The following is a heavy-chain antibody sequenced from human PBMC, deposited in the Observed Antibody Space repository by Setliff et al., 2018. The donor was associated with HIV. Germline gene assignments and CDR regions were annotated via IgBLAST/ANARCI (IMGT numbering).Heavy chain of an antibody. Sequence: ASVKVSCKASGHSFTNYGISWVRQAPGQGLEWMGWISAYNGNTNYVQNFQGRITMTIDTSTSTAYMELSSLGSDDTAVYYCARGGGGYLRPLDYWGQGTMVTVSS. D-gene: IGHD3-16*01. CDR2: ISAYNGNT. CDR3: ARGGGGYLRPLDY. CDR1: GHSFTNYG. J-gene: IGHJ4*02. V-gene: IGHV1-18*01.